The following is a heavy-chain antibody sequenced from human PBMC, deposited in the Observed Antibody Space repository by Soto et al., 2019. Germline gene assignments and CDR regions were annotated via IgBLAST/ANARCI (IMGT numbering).Heavy chain of an antibody. CDR2: IYYSGST. D-gene: IGHD3-16*01. Sequence: SETLSLTCTVSGGSISSYCWSWIRQPPGKGLEWIGYIYYSGSTNYNPSLKSRVTISVDTSKNQFSLKLSSVTAADTAVYYCARDLLGVPAAPNGMDDWGQGTTVTVSS. V-gene: IGHV4-59*01. CDR1: GGSISSYC. J-gene: IGHJ6*02. CDR3: ARDLLGVPAAPNGMDD.